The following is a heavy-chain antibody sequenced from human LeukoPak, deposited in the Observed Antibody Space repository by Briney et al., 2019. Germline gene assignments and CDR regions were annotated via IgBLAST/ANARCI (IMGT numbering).Heavy chain of an antibody. J-gene: IGHJ4*02. Sequence: GGSLRLSCAASQFTFSDYTMNWVRRAPGKGLEWVSSISTRSDYIYYAESVKGRFTISRDNVKNSLYLQMNSLRAEDTAVYYCARYVYGVVTSFDYWGQGTLVTVSS. CDR3: ARYVYGVVTSFDY. V-gene: IGHV3-21*01. CDR1: QFTFSDYT. D-gene: IGHD3-3*01. CDR2: ISTRSDYI.